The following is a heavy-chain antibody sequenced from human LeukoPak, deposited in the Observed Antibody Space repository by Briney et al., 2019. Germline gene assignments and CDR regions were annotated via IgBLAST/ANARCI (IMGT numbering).Heavy chain of an antibody. CDR3: VIVVVTAFDY. V-gene: IGHV3-48*03. CDR2: ISSSGTTI. CDR1: GFTFSNYE. D-gene: IGHD2-21*02. Sequence: GGSRRLSCAASGFTFSNYEMTWVRQAPGKGLEWVSYISSSGTTIYYADSVKGRFTISRDNAKNSLYLQMNSLRAEDTAIYYCVIVVVTAFDYWGQGTLVTVSS. J-gene: IGHJ4*02.